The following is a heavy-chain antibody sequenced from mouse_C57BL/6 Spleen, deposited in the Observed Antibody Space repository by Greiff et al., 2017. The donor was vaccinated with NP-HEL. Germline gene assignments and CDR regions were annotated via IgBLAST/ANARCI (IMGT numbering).Heavy chain of an antibody. CDR3: TTTGTEDY. CDR1: GFNIKDDY. V-gene: IGHV14-4*01. D-gene: IGHD4-1*01. CDR2: IDPENGDT. Sequence: VQLQQSGAELVRPGASVKLSCTASGFNIKDDYMHWVKQRPEQGLEWIGWIDPENGDTEYASKFQGKATITADTSSNTAYLQLSSLTSEDTAVYYCTTTGTEDYWGQGTTLTVSA. J-gene: IGHJ2*01.